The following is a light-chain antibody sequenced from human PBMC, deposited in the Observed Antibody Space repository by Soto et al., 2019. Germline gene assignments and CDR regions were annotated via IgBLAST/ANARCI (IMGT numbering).Light chain of an antibody. J-gene: IGKJ5*01. CDR2: GAS. CDR3: QQYGSSPTT. CDR1: QSVSSSS. V-gene: IGKV3-20*01. Sequence: FTISPSTLSLSPGERATLSCRPSQSVSSSSLAWYQQKPGQAPRLLIYGASNRATGIPDRFSGSGSETDFTLTISRLESEDFAVYYCQQYGSSPTTFGQGTLL.